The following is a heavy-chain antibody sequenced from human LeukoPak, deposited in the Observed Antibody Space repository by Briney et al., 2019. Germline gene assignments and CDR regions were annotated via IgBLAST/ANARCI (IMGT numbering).Heavy chain of an antibody. CDR2: ISGSGGST. J-gene: IGHJ6*03. CDR3: AKDYGGGDYYMDV. D-gene: IGHD4-23*01. CDR1: GFIFSSSA. V-gene: IGHV3-23*01. Sequence: PGGSLRLSCAASGFIFSSSAMSWVRQAPGKGLEWVSGISGSGGSTYYADSVKGRFTISRDNSKNTLYLQMNSLRAEDTAVYYCAKDYGGGDYYMDVWGKGTTVTVSS.